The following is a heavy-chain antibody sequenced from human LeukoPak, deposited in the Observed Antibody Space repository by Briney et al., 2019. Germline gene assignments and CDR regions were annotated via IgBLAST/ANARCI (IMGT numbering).Heavy chain of an antibody. J-gene: IGHJ3*02. CDR2: ISYDGSNQ. Sequence: GGSLRLSCAASGFTVSSNYMSWVRQAPGKGLEWVAVISYDGSNQYYADSAKGRFTISRDNSKSTLYLQMNSLRPEDTAVYFCAKDLQWLVLAGAFDIWGQGTMVTVSS. CDR1: GFTVSSNY. V-gene: IGHV3-30*18. D-gene: IGHD6-19*01. CDR3: AKDLQWLVLAGAFDI.